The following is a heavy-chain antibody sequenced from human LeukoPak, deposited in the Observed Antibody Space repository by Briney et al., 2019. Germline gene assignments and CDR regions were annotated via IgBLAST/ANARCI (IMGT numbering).Heavy chain of an antibody. Sequence: SETLSLTCTVSGYFISSGYYWGWIRQPPGKGLEWIGSIYHSGSTYYNPSLKSRVTISVDTSKNQFSLKLSSVTAADTAVYYCARASGGVVAGTIDYWGQGTLVTVSS. CDR1: GYFISSGYY. CDR3: ARASGGVVAGTIDY. D-gene: IGHD6-19*01. J-gene: IGHJ4*02. V-gene: IGHV4-38-2*02. CDR2: IYHSGST.